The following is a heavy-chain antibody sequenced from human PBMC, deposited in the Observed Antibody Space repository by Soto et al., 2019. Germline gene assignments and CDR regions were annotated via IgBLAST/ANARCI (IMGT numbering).Heavy chain of an antibody. CDR2: IDPSDSYT. J-gene: IGHJ4*02. CDR3: ARHFPYYYDSSGYYYLDY. CDR1: GYRFTSYW. Sequence: GESLKISCKGSGYRFTSYWISWVRQMPGKGLEWMGRIDPSDSYTNYSPSFQGHVTISADKSISTAYLQWSSLKASDTAMYYCARHFPYYYDSSGYYYLDYWGQGTLVTVSS. V-gene: IGHV5-10-1*01. D-gene: IGHD3-22*01.